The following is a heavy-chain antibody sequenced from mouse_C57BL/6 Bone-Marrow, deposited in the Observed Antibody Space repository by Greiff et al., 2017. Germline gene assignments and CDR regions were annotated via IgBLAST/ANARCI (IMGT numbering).Heavy chain of an antibody. D-gene: IGHD1-1*01. CDR2: ISSGGSYT. CDR3: ARHTNYYGSSYDWYFDV. CDR1: GFTFSSYG. Sequence: EVQLVESGGDLVKPGGSLKLSCAASGFTFSSYGMSWVRQTPDKRLEWVATISSGGSYTYYPDSVQGRFTISRDNAKNTLYLQMSSLKSEDTAMYYCARHTNYYGSSYDWYFDVWGTGTTVTVSS. V-gene: IGHV5-6*01. J-gene: IGHJ1*03.